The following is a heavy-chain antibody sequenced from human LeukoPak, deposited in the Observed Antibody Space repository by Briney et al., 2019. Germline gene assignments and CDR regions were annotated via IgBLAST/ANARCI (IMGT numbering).Heavy chain of an antibody. V-gene: IGHV1-18*01. D-gene: IGHD4-17*01. J-gene: IGHJ4*02. CDR1: GYTFTNYG. CDR2: INTYNGNT. CDR3: AREEDGDYSEYLDY. Sequence: GASVKVSGKASGYTFTNYGISWVRQAPGQGLEWMGWINTYNGNTNYAQKLQGRVTMTTDTSTSTAYMELRSLRSDDTAVYYCAREEDGDYSEYLDYWGQGTLVTVSS.